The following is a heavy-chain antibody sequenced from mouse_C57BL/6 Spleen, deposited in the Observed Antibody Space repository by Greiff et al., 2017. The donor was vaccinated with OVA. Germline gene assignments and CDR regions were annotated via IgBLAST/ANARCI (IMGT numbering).Heavy chain of an antibody. J-gene: IGHJ3*01. D-gene: IGHD2-5*01. Sequence: VKLQQSGAELVRPGASVKLSCKASGYTFTDYYINWVKQRPGQGLEWIARIYPGSGNTYYNEKFKGKATLTAEKSSSTAYMQLSSLTSEDSAVYFCASYSNSAWFAYWGQGTLVTVSA. CDR2: IYPGSGNT. CDR3: ASYSNSAWFAY. CDR1: GYTFTDYY. V-gene: IGHV1-76*01.